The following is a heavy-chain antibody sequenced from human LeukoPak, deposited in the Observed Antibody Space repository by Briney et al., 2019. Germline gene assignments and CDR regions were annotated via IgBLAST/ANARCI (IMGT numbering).Heavy chain of an antibody. CDR3: AREGYSSSFGY. J-gene: IGHJ4*02. D-gene: IGHD6-13*01. V-gene: IGHV3-53*01. CDR2: IYSGSGT. CDR1: GFTVNSNY. Sequence: GGSLRLSCAASGFTVNSNYMSWVRQAPGKGLEWVSVIYSGSGTYHADSVTGRFTISRDNSKNTLYLQMNSLRAEDTAVYYCAREGYSSSFGYWGQGTLVTVSS.